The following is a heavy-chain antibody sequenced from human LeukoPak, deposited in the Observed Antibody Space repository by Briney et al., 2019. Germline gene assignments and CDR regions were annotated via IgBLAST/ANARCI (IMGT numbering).Heavy chain of an antibody. V-gene: IGHV3-30-3*01. CDR3: ASNYGDSLLSYYYSGMDV. CDR1: GFTFSSYA. D-gene: IGHD4-17*01. J-gene: IGHJ6*02. CDR2: ISYDGSNK. Sequence: GGSLRLSCAASGFTFSSYAMHWVRQAPGKGLEWVAVISYDGSNKYYADSVKGRFTISRDNSKNTLYLQMNSLRAEDTAVYYCASNYGDSLLSYYYSGMDVWGQGTTVTVSS.